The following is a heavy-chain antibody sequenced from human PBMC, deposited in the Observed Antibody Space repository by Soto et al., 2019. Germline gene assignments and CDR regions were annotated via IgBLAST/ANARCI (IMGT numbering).Heavy chain of an antibody. Sequence: SETLSLTCTVSGGSISSYYWSWIRQPPGKGLEWIGYIYYSGSTNYNPSLKSRVTISVDTSKNQFSLKLSSVTAADTAVYYCARDSMATIDCWGQGTLVTVSS. CDR3: ARDSMATIDC. CDR2: IYYSGST. D-gene: IGHD5-12*01. J-gene: IGHJ4*02. CDR1: GGSISSYY. V-gene: IGHV4-59*01.